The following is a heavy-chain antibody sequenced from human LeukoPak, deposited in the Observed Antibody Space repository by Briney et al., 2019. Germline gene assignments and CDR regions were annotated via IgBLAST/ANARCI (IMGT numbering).Heavy chain of an antibody. D-gene: IGHD1-26*01. Sequence: GGSLRLSCAASGFTFSSYGMHWVRQAPGKGLEWVAVISYDGSNKYYADSVKGRFTISRDNSKNTLYLQVNSLRAEDTAVYYCAKGGKWDVTPFDYWGQGTLVTVSS. CDR3: AKGGKWDVTPFDY. CDR1: GFTFSSYG. CDR2: ISYDGSNK. V-gene: IGHV3-30*18. J-gene: IGHJ4*02.